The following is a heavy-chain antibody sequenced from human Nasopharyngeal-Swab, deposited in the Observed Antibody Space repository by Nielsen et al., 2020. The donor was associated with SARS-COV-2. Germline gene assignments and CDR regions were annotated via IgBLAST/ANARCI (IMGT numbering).Heavy chain of an antibody. J-gene: IGHJ6*03. Sequence: WIRQPPGKALEWLALIDWDDDKYYSTSLRTRLTISKDASKNQVVLTMTNMDPVDTATYYCARAQTSSWAVRYYYDMDVWGKGTTVTVSS. V-gene: IGHV2-70*01. CDR2: IDWDDDK. CDR3: ARAQTSSWAVRYYYDMDV. D-gene: IGHD6-13*01.